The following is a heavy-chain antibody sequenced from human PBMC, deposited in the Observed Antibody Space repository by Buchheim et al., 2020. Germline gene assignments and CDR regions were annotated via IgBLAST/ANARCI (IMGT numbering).Heavy chain of an antibody. CDR2: ISGSGGST. CDR1: GFTFSSYA. Sequence: EVQLLESGGGLVQPGGSLRLSCAASGFTFSSYAMSWVRQAPGKGLEWVSAISGSGGSTYYADSVKGRFTISRDNSKNPLYLQMNSLRAEDTAVYYCAKARQWLVRGYYYGMDVWGQGTT. D-gene: IGHD6-19*01. J-gene: IGHJ6*02. V-gene: IGHV3-23*01. CDR3: AKARQWLVRGYYYGMDV.